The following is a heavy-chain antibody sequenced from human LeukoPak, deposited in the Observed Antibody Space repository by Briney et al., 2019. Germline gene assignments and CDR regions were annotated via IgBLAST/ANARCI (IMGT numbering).Heavy chain of an antibody. CDR1: GASISSYY. J-gene: IGHJ4*02. D-gene: IGHD6-19*01. Sequence: SETLSLTCTVSGASISSYYWSWIRQPPGKGLEWIGYVYSSGSTNYNPSLKSRVTISVDTSKNQFSLKLNSVTVADTAVYYCARGLRSFDYWGQGTLVTVSS. CDR2: VYSSGST. V-gene: IGHV4-59*01. CDR3: ARGLRSFDY.